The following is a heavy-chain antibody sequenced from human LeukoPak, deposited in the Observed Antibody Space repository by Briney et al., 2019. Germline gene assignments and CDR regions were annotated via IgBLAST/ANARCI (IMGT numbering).Heavy chain of an antibody. Sequence: SETLSLTCAVYGASFGRYSWSWIRQSPEKGLEWIGEINYSGYTKYNPSLKSRVTMSVDTSKNQFSLNLTSVTAAYTAVYYCARVGRTPAKFDYWGQGTQVTVSS. V-gene: IGHV4-34*01. CDR3: ARVGRTPAKFDY. D-gene: IGHD3-10*01. CDR2: INYSGYT. CDR1: GASFGRYS. J-gene: IGHJ4*02.